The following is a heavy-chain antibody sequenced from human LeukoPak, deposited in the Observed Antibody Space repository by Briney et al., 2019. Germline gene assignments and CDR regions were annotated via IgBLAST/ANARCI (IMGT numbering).Heavy chain of an antibody. J-gene: IGHJ4*02. Sequence: PSETLSLTCTVSGGSISSGSYYWSWIRQPAGTGLEWIGRIYTSGSTNYNPSLKSRVTISVDTSKNQFSLKLSSATAADTAVYYCARDSGSYTDYFDYWGQGTLVTVSS. CDR1: GGSISSGSYY. D-gene: IGHD1-26*01. CDR2: IYTSGST. V-gene: IGHV4-61*02. CDR3: ARDSGSYTDYFDY.